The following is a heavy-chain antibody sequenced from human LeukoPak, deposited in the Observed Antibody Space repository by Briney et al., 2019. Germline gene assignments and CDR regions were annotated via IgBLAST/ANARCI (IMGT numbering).Heavy chain of an antibody. V-gene: IGHV1-69*01. CDR1: GGTFSSYA. CDR2: IIPIFGTA. J-gene: IGHJ4*02. Sequence: SVKVSCKASGGTFSSYAISLVRQAPGRGLEWMGGIIPIFGTANYAQKFQGRVTITADESTSTAYMELSSLRSEDTAVYYCARALRYSTDFDYWGQGTLVTVSS. CDR3: ARALRYSTDFDY. D-gene: IGHD4-11*01.